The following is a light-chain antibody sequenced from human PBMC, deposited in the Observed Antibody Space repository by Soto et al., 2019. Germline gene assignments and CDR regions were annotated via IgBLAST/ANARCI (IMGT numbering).Light chain of an antibody. Sequence: DFQMTQSPSSLSAYVGDRVTITCRASQSINHYLNWYQQKPGKAPKLLIYAASRLQSGAPSRFSGSGSGTEFTLTISSLQPEDFATYFCQQSFNTPDTFGQGTKLEIK. V-gene: IGKV1-39*01. CDR3: QQSFNTPDT. CDR1: QSINHY. J-gene: IGKJ2*01. CDR2: AAS.